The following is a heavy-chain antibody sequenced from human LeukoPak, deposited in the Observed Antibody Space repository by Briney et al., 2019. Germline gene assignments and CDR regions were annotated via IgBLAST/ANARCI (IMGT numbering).Heavy chain of an antibody. CDR3: TTVPQQLAFYYFDY. CDR1: GFTFSNAW. CDR2: IKSKTDGGTT. V-gene: IGHV3-15*01. Sequence: GGALRLSCAASGFTFSNAWMSWFLQAPGKGLEWVVRIKSKTDGGTTDYAAPVKGRFTISRDDSKNTLYLQMNSLKTEDTAVYYCTTVPQQLAFYYFDYWGQGTLVTVSS. D-gene: IGHD6-13*01. J-gene: IGHJ4*02.